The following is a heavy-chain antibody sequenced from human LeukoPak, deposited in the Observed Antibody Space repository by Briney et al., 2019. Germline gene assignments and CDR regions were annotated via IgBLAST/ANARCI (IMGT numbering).Heavy chain of an antibody. Sequence: GGAPKISRRGFWYSFTSYWIGWVRQVPGKGVEVLGIIYSGDSGTRYSPSFQGQVTISADKSISTAYLQWSSLKASDTAMYYCARREAYSTLIDYWGQGTLVTVSS. V-gene: IGHV5-51*01. J-gene: IGHJ4*02. CDR3: ARREAYSTLIDY. D-gene: IGHD6-13*01. CDR1: WYSFTSYW. CDR2: IYSGDSGT.